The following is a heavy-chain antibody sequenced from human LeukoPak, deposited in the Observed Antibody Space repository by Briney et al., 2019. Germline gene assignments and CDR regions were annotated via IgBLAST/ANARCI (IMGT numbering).Heavy chain of an antibody. D-gene: IGHD4-17*01. Sequence: SETLSLTCTVSGGPISSSSYYWGWIRQPPGKGLEWIGSMYYSGSTYYNPSLKSRVTISVDTSKNQFSLKLSSVTAADTAVYYCARLPRTVTTSAVDYWGQGTLVTVSS. J-gene: IGHJ4*02. CDR2: MYYSGST. V-gene: IGHV4-39*01. CDR3: ARLPRTVTTSAVDY. CDR1: GGPISSSSYY.